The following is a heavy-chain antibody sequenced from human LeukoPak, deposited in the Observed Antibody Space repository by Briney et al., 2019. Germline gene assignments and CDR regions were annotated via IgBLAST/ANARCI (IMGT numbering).Heavy chain of an antibody. CDR1: GFTFSAYS. CDR3: VRDAGSTSVRGDY. Sequence: GGSLRLSCAASGFTFSAYSMNWVRQAPGKGLEWVSVISAGRSSMHYADSAKGRFTISRDNARNSLFLQMNSLRVEDTGVYYCVRDAGSTSVRGDYWGQGALVTVSS. V-gene: IGHV3-48*04. CDR2: ISAGRSSM. D-gene: IGHD2-2*01. J-gene: IGHJ4*02.